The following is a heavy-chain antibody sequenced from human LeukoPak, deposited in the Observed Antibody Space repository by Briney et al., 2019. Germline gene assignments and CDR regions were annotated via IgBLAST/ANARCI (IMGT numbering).Heavy chain of an antibody. Sequence: SVKVSCKASGGTFSSYAISWVRQAPGQGLEWMGGIIPIFGTANYAQKFQGRVTITADKSTSTAYMELSSLRAEDTAVYYCARDRGYDGYCSGGSCPNWFDPWGQGTLVTVSS. CDR2: IIPIFGTA. V-gene: IGHV1-69*06. CDR1: GGTFSSYA. D-gene: IGHD2-15*01. J-gene: IGHJ5*02. CDR3: ARDRGYDGYCSGGSCPNWFDP.